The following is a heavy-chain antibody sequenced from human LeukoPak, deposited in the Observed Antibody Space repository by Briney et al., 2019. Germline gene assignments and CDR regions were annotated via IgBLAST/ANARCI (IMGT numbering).Heavy chain of an antibody. V-gene: IGHV4-39*01. J-gene: IGHJ4*02. D-gene: IGHD3-10*01. CDR2: IYYSGST. Sequence: PSETLSLTCTVSGGSISSSSYYWGWIRQPPGKGLEWIGSIYYSGSTYYNPSLKSRVTISVDTSKNQFSLKLSSVTAADTAVYYCARQPYHYGSGRNFDYWGQGTLVTVSS. CDR3: ARQPYHYGSGRNFDY. CDR1: GGSISSSSYY.